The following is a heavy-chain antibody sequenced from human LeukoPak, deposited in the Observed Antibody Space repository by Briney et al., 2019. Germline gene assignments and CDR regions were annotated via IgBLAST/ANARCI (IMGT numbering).Heavy chain of an antibody. CDR1: GGSISSGGYY. J-gene: IGHJ4*02. D-gene: IGHD3-10*01. CDR2: IYYSGST. V-gene: IGHV4-31*03. CDR3: AGYYGSGGYFDY. Sequence: SETLSLTCTVSGGSISSGGYYWSWIRQHPGKGLAWIGYIYYSGSTYYNPSLKSRVTISVDTSKNQFSLKLSSVTAADTAVYYCAGYYGSGGYFDYWGQGTLVTVSS.